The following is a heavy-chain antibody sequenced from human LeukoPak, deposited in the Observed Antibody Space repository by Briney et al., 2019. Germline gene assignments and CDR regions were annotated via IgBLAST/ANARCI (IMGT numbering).Heavy chain of an antibody. V-gene: IGHV5-51*01. CDR2: IYPGDSDT. CDR3: ATVRGLTNDAFDI. CDR1: GYSFTSYW. Sequence: SGESLKISCKGSGYSFTSYWIGWVRQMPGKGLEWMGIIYPGDSDTRYSPSFQGQVTISADKSISTAYLQWSSLKASDTAMYYCATVRGLTNDAFDIWGQGTMVTVSS. D-gene: IGHD3-10*01. J-gene: IGHJ3*02.